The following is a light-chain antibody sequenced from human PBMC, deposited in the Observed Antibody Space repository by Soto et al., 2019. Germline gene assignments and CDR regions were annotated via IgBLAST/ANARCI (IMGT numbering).Light chain of an antibody. J-gene: IGKJ4*01. CDR3: QQYGSSPRLT. CDR2: GAS. CDR1: QSVSSSY. V-gene: IGKV3-20*01. Sequence: IVLTQSPGTLSLSPGERAALSCRASQSVSSSYLAWYQQKPGQAPRLLIYGASSRATGIPDRFSGSGSGTDFTLTISRLEPEDFAVYYCQQYGSSPRLTFGGGTRWIS.